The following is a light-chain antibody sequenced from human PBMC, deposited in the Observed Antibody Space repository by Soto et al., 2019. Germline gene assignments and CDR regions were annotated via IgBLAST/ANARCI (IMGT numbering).Light chain of an antibody. V-gene: IGLV2-14*01. CDR2: DVS. Sequence: QSALTQPASVSGSPGQSITISCTGTSSDVGAYNYVSWYQQHPGKAPKLMIYDVSYRPSGVSNRFSGSKSGNTASLTISGLQAEDEADYYCTSYRSSSTGVFGTGTKLTVL. CDR1: SSDVGAYNY. CDR3: TSYRSSSTGV. J-gene: IGLJ1*01.